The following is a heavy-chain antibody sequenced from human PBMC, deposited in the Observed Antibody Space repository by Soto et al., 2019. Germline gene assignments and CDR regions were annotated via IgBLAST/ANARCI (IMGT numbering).Heavy chain of an antibody. Sequence: GGSLRLSCAASGFTFSSYWMSWDRQAPGKGLEWVANIKQDGSEKYYVDSVKGRFTISRDNAKNSLYLQMNSLRAEDTAVYYCASESNLGYGGNSGAFDIWGQGTMVTVSS. CDR1: GFTFSSYW. J-gene: IGHJ3*02. D-gene: IGHD4-17*01. CDR2: IKQDGSEK. CDR3: ASESNLGYGGNSGAFDI. V-gene: IGHV3-7*01.